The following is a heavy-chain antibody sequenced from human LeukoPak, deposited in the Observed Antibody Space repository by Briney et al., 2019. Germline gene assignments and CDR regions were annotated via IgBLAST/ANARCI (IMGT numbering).Heavy chain of an antibody. V-gene: IGHV4-59*08. CDR3: ARQYYGSGSYFALSYYFDY. CDR1: GGSMTSFY. Sequence: SETLSLTCTVSGGSMTSFYWSWIRQPPGKGLEFIGYIYYSGNTNYNPSLKSRVTTSVDTSKNQFSLKLSSVTAADTAVYYCARQYYGSGSYFALSYYFDYWGQGTLVTVSS. CDR2: IYYSGNT. J-gene: IGHJ4*02. D-gene: IGHD3-10*01.